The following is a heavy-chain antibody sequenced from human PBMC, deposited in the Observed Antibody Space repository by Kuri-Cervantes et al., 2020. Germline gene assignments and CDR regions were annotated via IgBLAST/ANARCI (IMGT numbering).Heavy chain of an antibody. Sequence: ASVKVSCKASGYTFTSYGISWVRQAPGQGLEWMGWISAYNGNTNYAQKLQGRVTMTTDTSTSTVYMELSSLRSEDTAVYYCARDLGQWLVPQGLFYYYYGMDVWGQGTTVTVSS. V-gene: IGHV1-18*01. J-gene: IGHJ6*02. CDR2: ISAYNGNT. CDR1: GYTFTSYG. CDR3: ARDLGQWLVPQGLFYYYYGMDV. D-gene: IGHD6-19*01.